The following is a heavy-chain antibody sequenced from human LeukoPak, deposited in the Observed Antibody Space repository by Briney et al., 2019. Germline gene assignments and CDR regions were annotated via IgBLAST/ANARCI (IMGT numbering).Heavy chain of an antibody. CDR2: IYPGDSDT. CDR1: GYSFTSYW. Sequence: GESLKISCQASGYSFTSYWIGWVRQMPGKGLEWMGIIYPGDSDTRYSPSFQGQVTISADKSISTAYLQWSSLKASDTAMYYCARQANYYDSSGYPRPAYYFDYWGQGTLVTVSS. D-gene: IGHD3-22*01. J-gene: IGHJ4*02. V-gene: IGHV5-51*01. CDR3: ARQANYYDSSGYPRPAYYFDY.